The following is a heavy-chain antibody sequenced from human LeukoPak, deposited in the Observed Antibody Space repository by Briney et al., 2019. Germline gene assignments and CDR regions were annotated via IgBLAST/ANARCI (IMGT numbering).Heavy chain of an antibody. J-gene: IGHJ2*01. CDR1: GDSFSGYY. CDR3: ARYYGGGWWYFDL. CDR2: ISHSGST. Sequence: PSETLSLTCAVYGDSFSGYYWGWIRQPPGKGLEWIGEISHSGSTNYNPSLKSRVTISVGTSKNQFSLRLSSVTAADTAVYYCARYYGGGWWYFDLWGRGTLVTVSS. V-gene: IGHV4-34*01. D-gene: IGHD4-23*01.